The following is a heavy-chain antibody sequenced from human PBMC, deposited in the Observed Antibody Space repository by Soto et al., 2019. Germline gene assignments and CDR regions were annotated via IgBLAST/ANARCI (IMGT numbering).Heavy chain of an antibody. J-gene: IGHJ4*02. CDR1: GFAFSGFW. D-gene: IGHD1-26*01. CDR3: ATEMWGPVH. V-gene: IGHV3-7*03. CDR2: IRSDGGEK. Sequence: GSMILACSASGFAFSGFWMTWVRQAPGKGLESVANIRSDGGEKNYVDSVKGRFTISRDNDKNSLYLQMNDLRADDTAIYYCATEMWGPVHWGQGTLVTVYS.